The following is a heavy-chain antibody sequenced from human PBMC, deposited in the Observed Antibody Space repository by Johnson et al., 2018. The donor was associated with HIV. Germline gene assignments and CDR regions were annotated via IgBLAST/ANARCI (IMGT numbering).Heavy chain of an antibody. CDR1: GFTFSSYA. V-gene: IGHV3-30*19. J-gene: IGHJ3*02. CDR3: ARDSEDSSGVGAFDI. D-gene: IGHD6-19*01. CDR2: ISYGGSNK. Sequence: QVQLVQSGGGVVQPGGSLRLSCAASGFTFSSYAMHWVRQAPGKGLEWVAVISYGGSNKYYADSVKGRFTISRDNSKNTLYLQMNSLRAEDMAVYYCARDSEDSSGVGAFDIWGQGTVVTVSS.